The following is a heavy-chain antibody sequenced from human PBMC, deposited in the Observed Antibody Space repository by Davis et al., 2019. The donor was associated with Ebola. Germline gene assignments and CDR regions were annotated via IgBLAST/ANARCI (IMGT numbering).Heavy chain of an antibody. V-gene: IGHV3-74*01. Sequence: HTGGSLRLSCAASGFTFSSYWMHWVRQAPGKGLVWVSRLNSDGSSTSYADSVKGRFTISRDNAKNTLYLQMNSLRAEDTAVYYCARGLWYYDVWSGYYDYFDYWGQGTLVTVSS. CDR1: GFTFSSYW. CDR2: LNSDGSST. CDR3: ARGLWYYDVWSGYYDYFDY. D-gene: IGHD3-3*01. J-gene: IGHJ4*02.